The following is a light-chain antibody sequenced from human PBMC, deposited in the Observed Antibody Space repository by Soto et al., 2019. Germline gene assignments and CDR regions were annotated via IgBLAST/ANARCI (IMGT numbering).Light chain of an antibody. J-gene: IGLJ3*02. CDR3: QSQGRSLSASV. V-gene: IGLV2-11*01. Sequence: QSALTQPRSVSGSPGQSVTISCTGTSSDVGGYNYVSWYQQHPGKAHKLLIYGNNLRPSGVPDRFSGSKSGTSASLTITGLQAEEEAEYYCQSQGRSLSASVFGGGTKLTVL. CDR1: SSDVGGYNY. CDR2: GNN.